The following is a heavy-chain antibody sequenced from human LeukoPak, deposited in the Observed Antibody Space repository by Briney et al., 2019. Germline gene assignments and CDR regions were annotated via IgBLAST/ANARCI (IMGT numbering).Heavy chain of an antibody. D-gene: IGHD2-15*01. J-gene: IGHJ6*02. Sequence: GGSLRLSCAASGFTFSSYSMNWVRQAPGKGLEWVSSISSSSSYIYYADSVKGRFTISRDNAKNSLYLQMNSLRAEDMAVYYCARDSAVAATGSIDYYYGMDVWGQGTTVTVSS. CDR2: ISSSSSYI. CDR1: GFTFSSYS. V-gene: IGHV3-21*01. CDR3: ARDSAVAATGSIDYYYGMDV.